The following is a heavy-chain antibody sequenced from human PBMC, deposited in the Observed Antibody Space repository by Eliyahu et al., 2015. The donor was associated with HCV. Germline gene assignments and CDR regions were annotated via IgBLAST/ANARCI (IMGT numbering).Heavy chain of an antibody. V-gene: IGHV3-33*06. J-gene: IGHJ5*02. CDR2: IYSDAKKN. CDR3: AKAQEQHLINWFDP. D-gene: IGHD6-13*01. CDR1: GFMFNVYG. Sequence: QVQLEESGGGVVQPGRSLRLSCAAXGFMFNVYGMHWVRQAPGKGLEWVATIYSDAKKNFYGDSVKGRFTISRDNSKNTLYLQMDSLKIEDTAIYFCAKAQEQHLINWFDPWGQGTPVTVSS.